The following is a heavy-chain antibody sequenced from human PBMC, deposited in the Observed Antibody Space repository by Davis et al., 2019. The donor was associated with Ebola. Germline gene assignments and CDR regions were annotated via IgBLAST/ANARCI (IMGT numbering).Heavy chain of an antibody. CDR2: IYYSGST. J-gene: IGHJ5*02. D-gene: IGHD1-26*01. V-gene: IGHV4-59*08. CDR3: ARRVEMTIGGSYNWLDP. CDR1: GASFNSHY. Sequence: PSETLSLTCTVSGASFNSHYWSWIRQPPGKGLEWIGYIYYSGSTNYNPSLKSRVTILLDTSKNQFSLNLTSVTAADTAVYYCARRVEMTIGGSYNWLDPWGQGTLVTVSS.